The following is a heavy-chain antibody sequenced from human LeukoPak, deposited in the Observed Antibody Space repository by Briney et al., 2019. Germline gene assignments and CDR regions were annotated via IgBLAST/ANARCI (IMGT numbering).Heavy chain of an antibody. D-gene: IGHD1-26*01. J-gene: IGHJ3*02. V-gene: IGHV1-69*04. CDR2: IIPILGIA. Sequence: GASVKVSCKASGGTFSSYAISWVRQAPGQGLEWMGRIIPILGIANYAQKFQGRVTITADKSTSTAYMELSSLRSEDTAVYYCARDVLRRSYSYAFDIWGQGTMVTVSS. CDR3: ARDVLRRSYSYAFDI. CDR1: GGTFSSYA.